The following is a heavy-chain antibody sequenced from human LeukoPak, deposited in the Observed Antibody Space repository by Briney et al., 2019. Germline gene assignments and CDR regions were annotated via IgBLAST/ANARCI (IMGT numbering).Heavy chain of an antibody. CDR2: MNPNSGNT. CDR3: ARHYCSGGSCYIDY. CDR1: GYTFTSYD. Sequence: ASVKVSCKASGYTFTSYDINWVRQATGQGLEWMGWMNPNSGNTGYAQKFQGRVTMTRNTSISTAYMELSSLRSEDTAVYYCARHYCSGGSCYIDYWGQGTLVTVSS. D-gene: IGHD2-15*01. J-gene: IGHJ4*02. V-gene: IGHV1-8*01.